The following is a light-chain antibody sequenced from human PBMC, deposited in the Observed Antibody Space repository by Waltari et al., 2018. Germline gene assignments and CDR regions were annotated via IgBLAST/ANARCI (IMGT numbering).Light chain of an antibody. V-gene: IGKV3-15*01. CDR2: GAS. J-gene: IGKJ4*01. CDR1: QRVANN. CDR3: QQYDNWPSLT. Sequence: EIVLTQSPAMLSVSPGERATLSCRATQRVANNLVWYHQKHGQAPSLLIHGASTRATGIPPRFSGSGSGTEFILTISSLQSEDSAVYYCQQYDNWPSLTVGGGTNVEIK.